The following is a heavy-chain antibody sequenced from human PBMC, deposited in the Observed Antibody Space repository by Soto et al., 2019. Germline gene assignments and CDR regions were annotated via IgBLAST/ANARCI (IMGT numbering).Heavy chain of an antibody. V-gene: IGHV4-30-2*01. CDR3: ARASPPDYYDSSGYYLNLDY. D-gene: IGHD3-22*01. J-gene: IGHJ4*02. Sequence: PSETLSLTCAVSSGSISSGGYSWSWIRQPPGKGLEWIGYIYHSGSTYYNPSLKSRVTISVDRSKNQFSLKLSSVTAADTAVYYCARASPPDYYDSSGYYLNLDYWGQGTLVTVSS. CDR1: SGSISSGGYS. CDR2: IYHSGST.